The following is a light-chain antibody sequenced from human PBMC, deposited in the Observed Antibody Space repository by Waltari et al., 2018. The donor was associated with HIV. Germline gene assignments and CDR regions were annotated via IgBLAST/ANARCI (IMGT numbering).Light chain of an antibody. V-gene: IGKV1-5*03. Sequence: DIQLTQSPSSLSASVGDRVTITCRASQSIKSWLACYQQKPGKAPKVLIYKASTLETGVPSRFSGSGSGTEFTLTISSLQPYDFATYYCQQYNSYSSFGQGTKVEIK. CDR2: KAS. CDR1: QSIKSW. CDR3: QQYNSYSS. J-gene: IGKJ1*01.